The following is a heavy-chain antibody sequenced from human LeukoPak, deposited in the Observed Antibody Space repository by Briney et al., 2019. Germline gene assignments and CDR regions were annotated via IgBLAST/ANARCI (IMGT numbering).Heavy chain of an antibody. CDR2: INPNSGGT. Sequence: GASVKVSCKASGYTFTGYYMHWVRQAPGQGLEWMGWINPNSGGTNYAQKFQGRGTMTRDTSISTAYMELSRLRSDDTAVYYCARGYILTGYYMGGVGYWGQGTLVTVSS. J-gene: IGHJ4*02. D-gene: IGHD3-9*01. CDR1: GYTFTGYY. CDR3: ARGYILTGYYMGGVGY. V-gene: IGHV1-2*02.